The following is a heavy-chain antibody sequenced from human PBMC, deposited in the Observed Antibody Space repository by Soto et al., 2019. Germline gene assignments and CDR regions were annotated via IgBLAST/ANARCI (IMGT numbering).Heavy chain of an antibody. CDR2: IIPIFGTA. D-gene: IGHD1-26*01. CDR3: ARVIVGATADDAFDI. Sequence: QVPLVQSGAEVKKPGSSVKVSCKASGGTFSSYAISWVRQAPGQGLEWMGGIIPIFGTANYAQKFQGRVTITADESXXTAYMELSSLRSEDTAVYYCARVIVGATADDAFDIWGQGTMVTVSS. J-gene: IGHJ3*02. CDR1: GGTFSSYA. V-gene: IGHV1-69*12.